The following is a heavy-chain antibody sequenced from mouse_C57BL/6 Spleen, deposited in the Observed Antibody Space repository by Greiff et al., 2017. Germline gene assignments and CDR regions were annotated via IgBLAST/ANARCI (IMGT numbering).Heavy chain of an antibody. CDR1: GYTFTSYW. V-gene: IGHV1-61*01. CDR2: IYPSDSET. CDR3: AREGVYYGSSYGFAD. D-gene: IGHD1-1*01. J-gene: IGHJ3*01. Sequence: QVQLQQPGAELVRPGSSVKLSCKASGYTFTSYWMDWVKQRPGQGLEWIGNIYPSDSETHYNQKFKDKATLTVDKSSSTAYMQLSSLTSEDSAVXYCAREGVYYGSSYGFADWGQGTLVTVSA.